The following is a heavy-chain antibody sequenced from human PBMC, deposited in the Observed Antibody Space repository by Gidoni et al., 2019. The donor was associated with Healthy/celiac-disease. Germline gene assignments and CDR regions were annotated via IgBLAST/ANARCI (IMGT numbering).Heavy chain of an antibody. Sequence: QVQLVQSGAEVKKPGASVKVSCKASGYTFTGYYMHWVRQAPGQGLEWMGWINPNSGGTNYAQKFQGRVTMTRDTSISTAYMELSRLRSDDTAVYYCARDAEEWRIAAAGSYYYYYGMDVWGQGTTVTVSS. D-gene: IGHD6-13*01. CDR1: GYTFTGYY. V-gene: IGHV1-2*02. J-gene: IGHJ6*02. CDR3: ARDAEEWRIAAAGSYYYYYGMDV. CDR2: INPNSGGT.